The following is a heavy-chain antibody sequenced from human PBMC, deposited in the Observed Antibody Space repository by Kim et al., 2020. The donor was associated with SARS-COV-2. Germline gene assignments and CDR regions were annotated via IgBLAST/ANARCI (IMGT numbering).Heavy chain of an antibody. CDR1: GGSFSGYY. CDR3: ARGSPRYYGSPNWFDP. Sequence: SETLSLTCAVYGGSFSGYYWSWIRQPPGKGLEWIGEINHSGSTNYNPSLKSRVTISVDTSKNQFSLKLSSVTAADTAVYYCARGSPRYYGSPNWFDPWGQGTLVTVSS. V-gene: IGHV4-34*01. D-gene: IGHD3-10*01. J-gene: IGHJ5*02. CDR2: INHSGST.